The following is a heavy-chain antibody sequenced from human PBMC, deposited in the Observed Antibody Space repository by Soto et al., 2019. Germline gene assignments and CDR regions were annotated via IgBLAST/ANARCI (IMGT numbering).Heavy chain of an antibody. V-gene: IGHV4-4*07. CDR1: GGSINSYW. J-gene: IGHJ4*02. D-gene: IGHD3-10*01. Sequence: PSETLSLTCSVSGGSINSYWWSWIRQPAGKGLEWIGRVYSSGTTDYNPSPNSRAPMSVETSKNQSSLKLSSVTAADTAVYYCARDIGSYAYGEGYWGQGIQVTVSS. CDR2: VYSSGTT. CDR3: ARDIGSYAYGEGY.